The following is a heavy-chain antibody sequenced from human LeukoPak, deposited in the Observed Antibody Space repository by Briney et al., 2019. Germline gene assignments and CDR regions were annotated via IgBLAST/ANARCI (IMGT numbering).Heavy chain of an antibody. CDR2: INTNTGNP. CDR1: GYTFTSYA. V-gene: IGHV7-4-1*02. Sequence: GASVKVSCKASGYTFTSYAMNWVRQAPGQGLEWMGWINTNTGNPTYAQGFTGRFVFSLDTSVSTAYLQISSLKAEDTAVYYCARAYYDILTGQGGLFDYWGQGTLVTVSS. D-gene: IGHD3-9*01. J-gene: IGHJ4*02. CDR3: ARAYYDILTGQGGLFDY.